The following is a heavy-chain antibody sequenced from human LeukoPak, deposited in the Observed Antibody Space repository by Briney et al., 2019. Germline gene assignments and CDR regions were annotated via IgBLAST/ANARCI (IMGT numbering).Heavy chain of an antibody. Sequence: PSQTLSLTCTVSGGSISSGGYYWSWIRQHPGKGLEWIGYIYYSGSTNYNPSLKSRVTISVDTSKNQFSLKLSSVTAADTAVYYCARDRYSSGFDYWGQGTLVTVSS. CDR1: GGSISSGGYY. D-gene: IGHD6-19*01. CDR2: IYYSGST. V-gene: IGHV4-31*03. CDR3: ARDRYSSGFDY. J-gene: IGHJ4*02.